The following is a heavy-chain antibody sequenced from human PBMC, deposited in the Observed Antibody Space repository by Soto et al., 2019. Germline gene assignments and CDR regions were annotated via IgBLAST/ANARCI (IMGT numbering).Heavy chain of an antibody. J-gene: IGHJ5*02. D-gene: IGHD2-15*01. CDR2: ISAYNGNT. Sequence: GASVKVSCKASGYTFTSYGISWVRQAPGQGLEWMGWISAYNGNTIYAQKLQGRVTMTTDTSTSTAYMELRSLRSDDTAVYYCARFYCSGGSCYSRVGWFDPRGQGTLVTVSS. V-gene: IGHV1-18*01. CDR3: ARFYCSGGSCYSRVGWFDP. CDR1: GYTFTSYG.